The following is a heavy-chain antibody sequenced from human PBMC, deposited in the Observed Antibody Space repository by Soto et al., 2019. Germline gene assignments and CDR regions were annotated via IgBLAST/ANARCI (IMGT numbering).Heavy chain of an antibody. CDR2: VHDSWVS. D-gene: IGHD3-16*01. Sequence: PSVTLSLTCSFCGGSISSYYWSLIRQPPGKGLEWIGYVHDSWVSHYNPSLKSRVPITLATPKSQSSLKLTFVTATNTVVFYCVRQGLGDLLGLVDLRGKGTTVPVSS. CDR3: VRQGLGDLLGLVDL. CDR1: GGSISSYY. J-gene: IGHJ6*04. V-gene: IGHV4-59*03.